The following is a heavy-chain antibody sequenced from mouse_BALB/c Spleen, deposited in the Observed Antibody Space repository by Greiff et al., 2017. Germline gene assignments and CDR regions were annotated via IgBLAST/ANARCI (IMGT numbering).Heavy chain of an antibody. V-gene: IGHV1-80*01. D-gene: IGHD3-1*01. Sequence: VQLQQSGAELVRPGSSVKISCKASGYAFSSYWMNWVKQRPGQGLEWIGQIYPGDGDTNYNGKFKGKATLTADTSSSTAYMQLSSLTSEDSAIYYCARGSSGYLYYAMDYWGQGTSVTVSS. CDR2: IYPGDGDT. J-gene: IGHJ4*01. CDR3: ARGSSGYLYYAMDY. CDR1: GYAFSSYW.